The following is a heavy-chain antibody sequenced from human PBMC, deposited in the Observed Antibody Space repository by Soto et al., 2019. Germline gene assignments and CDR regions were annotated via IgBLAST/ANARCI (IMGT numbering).Heavy chain of an antibody. D-gene: IGHD4-17*01. J-gene: IGHJ4*02. V-gene: IGHV4-34*01. CDR3: ARGPVYGDPLAHFDY. Sequence: QVQLQQWGAGLLKPSETLSLTCAVYGGSFSGYYWSWIRQPPGKGLEWIGEINHSGSTNYNPSLKSRVTIXADMSXXQFSLKLSSVTAADTAVYYCARGPVYGDPLAHFDYWGQGTLVTVSS. CDR1: GGSFSGYY. CDR2: INHSGST.